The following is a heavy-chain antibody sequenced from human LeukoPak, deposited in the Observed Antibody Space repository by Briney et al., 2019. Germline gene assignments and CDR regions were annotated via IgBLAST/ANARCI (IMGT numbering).Heavy chain of an antibody. J-gene: IGHJ4*02. CDR3: ARGGSKSPPGTSYYFDY. CDR1: GFTFSTYG. D-gene: IGHD3-16*01. Sequence: GRSLRLSCAASGFTFSTYGMHRVRQAPGEGLEWVAVIWCDGSNKYYADSVKGRFTISRDNSKNMVYLEMDSLRAEDTALYYCARGGSKSPPGTSYYFDYWGQGTLVTVSS. CDR2: IWCDGSNK. V-gene: IGHV3-33*01.